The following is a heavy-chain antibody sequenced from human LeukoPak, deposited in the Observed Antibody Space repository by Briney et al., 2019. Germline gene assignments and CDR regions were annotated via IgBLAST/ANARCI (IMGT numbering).Heavy chain of an antibody. D-gene: IGHD3-10*01. V-gene: IGHV4-34*01. CDR1: GGSFSGQY. Sequence: SETLSLTCAVYGGSFSGQYWGWIRQPPGKGLEWIGEINHSGRISYNASLESRVTISLDTSKNQFSLKLSSATAADTAVYYCAGGDYHGSESYANYWGQGTLVTVSS. CDR2: INHSGRI. J-gene: IGHJ4*02. CDR3: AGGDYHGSESYANY.